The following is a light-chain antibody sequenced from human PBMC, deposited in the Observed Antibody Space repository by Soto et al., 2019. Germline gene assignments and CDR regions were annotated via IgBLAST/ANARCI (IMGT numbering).Light chain of an antibody. V-gene: IGKV3-11*01. J-gene: IGKJ1*01. CDR2: DAS. CDR3: QQRSNWPPTWT. CDR1: QSVSSY. Sequence: EIVLTQSPATLSLSPGERATLSCRASQSVSSYLACYQHKPGQAPRLLIYDASNRATGIPARFRGSGSGTDFTLTISSLEPEDFAVYYCQQRSNWPPTWTFGQGTKVEIK.